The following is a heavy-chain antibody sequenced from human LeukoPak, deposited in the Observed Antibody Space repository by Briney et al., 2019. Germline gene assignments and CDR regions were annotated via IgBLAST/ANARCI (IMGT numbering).Heavy chain of an antibody. J-gene: IGHJ4*02. CDR1: GGSINSTSYY. Sequence: ASETLSLTCTVSGGSINSTSYYWSWIRQPPGKGLEWIGTIYYSGSTYYNPSLNSRLTISVDTSKNQFSLKLRSATAADTAVYYCARLTGYYYTLYNYYFDYWGQGTLVTVSS. D-gene: IGHD3-22*01. CDR2: IYYSGST. V-gene: IGHV4-39*01. CDR3: ARLTGYYYTLYNYYFDY.